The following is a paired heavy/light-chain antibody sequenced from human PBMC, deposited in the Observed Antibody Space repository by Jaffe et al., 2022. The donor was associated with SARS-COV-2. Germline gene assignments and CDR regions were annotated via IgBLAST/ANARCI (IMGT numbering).Heavy chain of an antibody. Sequence: QVQLQESGPGLVKPSQTLSLTCNVSGGSISSGGYYWNWIRQHPGKGLEWIGYIYYSGYTSYNPSLKSRVTISVDTSENHLSLKVTSVTAADTAVYYCARQRAALRRAEFDNWGQGALVTVSS. D-gene: IGHD3-16*01. V-gene: IGHV4-31*03. CDR3: ARQRAALRRAEFDN. CDR2: IYYSGYT. CDR1: GGSISSGGYY. J-gene: IGHJ4*02.
Light chain of an antibody. CDR3: GTWDGSLSAGV. J-gene: IGLJ3*02. CDR1: SSNIGNNY. CDR2: DDH. V-gene: IGLV1-51*01. Sequence: QSVLTQPPSVSAAPGQNVTISCSGSSSNIGNNYVSWYRQLPGTAPKLLIYDDHQRPSGTPDRFSGSKSGTSATLGITGLQTGDEADYYCGTWDGSLSAGVFGGGTKLTVL.